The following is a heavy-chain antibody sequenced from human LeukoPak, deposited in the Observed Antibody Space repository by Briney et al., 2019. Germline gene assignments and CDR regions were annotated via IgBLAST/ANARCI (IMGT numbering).Heavy chain of an antibody. Sequence: GESLKISCKGSGYSFTSYWIGWVRQMPGKGLEWMGIIYPGDSDTRYSPSFQGQVTVSADKSISTAYLQWSSLKASDTAMYYCARHDPTNFDQGLRDYWGQGTLVTVSS. J-gene: IGHJ4*02. CDR3: ARHDPTNFDQGLRDY. V-gene: IGHV5-51*01. CDR2: IYPGDSDT. CDR1: GYSFTSYW. D-gene: IGHD3-9*01.